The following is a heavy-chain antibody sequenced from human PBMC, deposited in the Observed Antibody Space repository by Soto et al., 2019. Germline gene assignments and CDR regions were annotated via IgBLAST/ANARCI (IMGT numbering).Heavy chain of an antibody. Sequence: QVQLQESGPGLVKPSETLSLTCTVSGGSISTYYWNWIRQPPGKGLEWIGYNYSGSTNYNPSLKGRVTISVDTSRNQFSLKLTSVTAADTAIYYCTRGGNWFDPWGQGTLVTVSS. J-gene: IGHJ5*02. CDR1: GGSISTYY. CDR2: NYSGST. CDR3: TRGGNWFDP. V-gene: IGHV4-59*08.